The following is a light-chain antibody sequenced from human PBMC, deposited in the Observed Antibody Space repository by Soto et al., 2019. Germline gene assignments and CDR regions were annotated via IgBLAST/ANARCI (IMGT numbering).Light chain of an antibody. J-gene: IGKJ3*01. CDR1: QSVSSNY. CDR2: GAS. Sequence: EIVLTQSPGTLSLSPGERATLSCRASQSVSSNYLAWYQQKPGQAHRLLIDGASNRVTGLPDMFIGSGSRTDFTLTISRLGPEDFAVYFCQQSRSSSLAFGPGTKVDIK. V-gene: IGKV3-20*01. CDR3: QQSRSSSLA.